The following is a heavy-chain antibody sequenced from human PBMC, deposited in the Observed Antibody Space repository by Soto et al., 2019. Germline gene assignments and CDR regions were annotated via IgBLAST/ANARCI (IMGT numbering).Heavy chain of an antibody. J-gene: IGHJ4*02. CDR1: GDSVSSTSAA. CDR3: ARAGPSGYSGYYFDS. D-gene: IGHD3-22*01. V-gene: IGHV6-1*01. Sequence: QAQLQQSGPGLVKPSQTLSLTCAISGDSVSSTSAAWNWIRQSPSRGLEWLGRTYYRSKWYNDSVVSVKSRMTLNPGTSKNPFSLQLNSVTPEDTAVYYCARAGPSGYSGYYFDSWGQGTLVTVSS. CDR2: TYYRSKWYN.